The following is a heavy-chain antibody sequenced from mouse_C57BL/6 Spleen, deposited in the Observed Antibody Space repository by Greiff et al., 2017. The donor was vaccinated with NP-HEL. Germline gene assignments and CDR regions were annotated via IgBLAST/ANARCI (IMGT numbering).Heavy chain of an antibody. CDR1: GYTFTSYW. V-gene: IGHV1-55*01. Sequence: QVQLQQPGAELVKPGASVKMSCKASGYTFTSYWITWVKQRPGQGLEWIGDIYPGSGSTNYNEKFKSKATLTVDTSSSPAYMQLSSLTSEDSAVYYCARDGSSLYYFDYWGQGTTLTVSS. J-gene: IGHJ2*01. CDR3: ARDGSSLYYFDY. CDR2: IYPGSGST. D-gene: IGHD1-1*01.